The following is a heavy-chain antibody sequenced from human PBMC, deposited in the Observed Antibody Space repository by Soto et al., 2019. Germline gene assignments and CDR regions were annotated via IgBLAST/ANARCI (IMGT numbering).Heavy chain of an antibody. V-gene: IGHV3-23*01. Sequence: EEQLLESGGGLVQPGGSLRLSCAATGFNFGSYAMGWVRQAPGKGLEWVSCVSGSGSSPYYADSVKGRLIISKDKSKNTLYLDLNNLRSEDTAVYFCVKGKESGYRGAFDSWGQGTMVTVSS. CDR2: VSGSGSSP. J-gene: IGHJ4*02. CDR3: VKGKESGYRGAFDS. CDR1: GFNFGSYA. D-gene: IGHD5-18*01.